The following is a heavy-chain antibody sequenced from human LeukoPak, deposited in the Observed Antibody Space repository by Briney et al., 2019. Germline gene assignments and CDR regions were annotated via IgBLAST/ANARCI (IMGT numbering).Heavy chain of an antibody. V-gene: IGHV1-2*06. J-gene: IGHJ4*02. CDR3: ARDDIDIVVVPVDKVFDC. CDR2: ISPNSGGT. Sequence: ASVNVSCKASGFTFTDYYVHWLRQAPGQGLEWMGRISPNSGGTNYAQRFQGRVTMTGDTSITTVYMELSSLRSDDTAVYYCARDDIDIVVVPVDKVFDCWGQGTLVTVSS. CDR1: GFTFTDYY. D-gene: IGHD2-2*01.